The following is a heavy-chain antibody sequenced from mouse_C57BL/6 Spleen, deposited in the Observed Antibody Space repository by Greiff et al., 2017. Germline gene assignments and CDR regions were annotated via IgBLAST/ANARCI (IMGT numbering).Heavy chain of an antibody. CDR1: GYTFTDYE. J-gene: IGHJ2*01. CDR2: IDPETGGT. V-gene: IGHV1-15*01. CDR3: TRGVSRSYFDY. D-gene: IGHD6-2*01. Sequence: LVESGAELVRPGASVTLSCKASGYTFTDYEMHWVKQTPVHGLEWIGAIDPETGGTAYNQKFKGKAILTADKSSSTAYMELRSLTSEDSAVYYCTRGVSRSYFDYWGQGTTLTVSS.